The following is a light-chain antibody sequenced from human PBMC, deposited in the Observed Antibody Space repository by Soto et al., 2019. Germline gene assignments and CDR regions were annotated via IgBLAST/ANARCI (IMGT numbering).Light chain of an antibody. CDR3: QPYNNWPLT. J-gene: IGKJ4*01. CDR1: QSVLYRSNNKSH. Sequence: DIVLTPSPDSLAVSLGEGATINCRSSQSVLYRSNNKSHLGWYQQKPGQAPRLLIYDTSTRATGVPTRFSGSRSGAEFTLTINSLQSEDFAVYYCQPYNNWPLTFGGGTKVDIK. CDR2: DTS. V-gene: IGKV4-1*01.